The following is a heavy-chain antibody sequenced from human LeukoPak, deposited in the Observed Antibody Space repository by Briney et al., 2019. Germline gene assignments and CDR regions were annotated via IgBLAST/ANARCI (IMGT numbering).Heavy chain of an antibody. CDR3: ARADYDYVWGSYRPLWRGYDDAFDI. CDR2: INHSGST. V-gene: IGHV4-34*01. CDR1: GGSFSGYY. J-gene: IGHJ3*02. D-gene: IGHD3-16*02. Sequence: SETLSLTCAVYGGSFSGYYWSWIRQPPGKGLEWIGEINHSGSTNYNPSLKSRVTISVDTSKNQFSLKLSSVTAADTAVYYCARADYDYVWGSYRPLWRGYDDAFDIWGQGTMVTVSS.